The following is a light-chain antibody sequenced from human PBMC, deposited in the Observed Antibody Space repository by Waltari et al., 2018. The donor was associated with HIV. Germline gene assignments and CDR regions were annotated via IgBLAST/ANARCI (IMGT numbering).Light chain of an antibody. Sequence: DIQKTQSPCSLSASVGDRVTITCRASQRITTYLHWYQQQPGKAPKLLIYAAYNLQRGVPSRFGGSGAGTDFTLTISSLQPEDFAIYYCQQSYRSTPPFGPGPKVDV. CDR3: QQSYRSTPP. V-gene: IGKV1-39*01. CDR2: AAY. J-gene: IGKJ3*01. CDR1: QRITTY.